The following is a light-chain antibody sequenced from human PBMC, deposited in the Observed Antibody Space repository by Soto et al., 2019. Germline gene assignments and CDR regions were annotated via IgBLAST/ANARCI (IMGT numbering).Light chain of an antibody. Sequence: EIVLTQSPATLSLSPGERATLSCRASQSISNNLAWYQQKPGQAPRLVIYGASTRATGIPARFSGSGSGTEFTLTISSLQSEDFAVYYCQQYNNWPRTFGQGTKVE. CDR2: GAS. V-gene: IGKV3-15*01. J-gene: IGKJ1*01. CDR3: QQYNNWPRT. CDR1: QSISNN.